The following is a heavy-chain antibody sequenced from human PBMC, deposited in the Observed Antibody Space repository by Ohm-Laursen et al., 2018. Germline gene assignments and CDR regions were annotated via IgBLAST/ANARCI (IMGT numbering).Heavy chain of an antibody. J-gene: IGHJ4*02. CDR3: ARGSGSYSRLGVDS. V-gene: IGHV3-74*01. Sequence: SLRLSCAASGFTFSSYWMHWVRQAPGKGLVWVSHINTDGSGTNYADSVKGRFTISRDNAKNTLSLQMNSLRAEDTAVYYCARGSGSYSRLGVDSWGQGTLVTVSS. D-gene: IGHD1-26*01. CDR2: INTDGSGT. CDR1: GFTFSSYW.